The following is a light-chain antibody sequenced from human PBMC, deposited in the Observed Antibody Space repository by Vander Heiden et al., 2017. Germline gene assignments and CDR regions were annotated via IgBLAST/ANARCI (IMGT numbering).Light chain of an antibody. Sequence: QSALTPPPSASGTPGQRVTISCSGSSSNIGSNYVYWYQQLPGTAPKLLIYRNNQRPSGVPDRFSGSKSGTSASLAISGLRSEDEADYYCAAWDDSLSGWVFGGGTKLTVL. CDR3: AAWDDSLSGWV. V-gene: IGLV1-47*01. CDR1: SSNIGSNY. J-gene: IGLJ3*02. CDR2: RNN.